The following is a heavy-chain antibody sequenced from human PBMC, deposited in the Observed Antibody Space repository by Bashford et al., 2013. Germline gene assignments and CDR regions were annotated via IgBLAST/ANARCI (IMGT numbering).Heavy chain of an antibody. Sequence: GESLKISCKGSGYSFTSYWISWVRQMPGKGLEWMGRIDPSDSYTNYSPSFQGHVTISADKSISTAYLQWSSLKASDTAMYYCARHRYCSSTSCSNFDYWGQGTLVTVSS. V-gene: IGHV5-10-1*01. D-gene: IGHD2-2*01. CDR3: ARHRYCSSTSCSNFDY. CDR2: IDPSDSYT. CDR1: GYSFTSYW. J-gene: IGHJ4*02.